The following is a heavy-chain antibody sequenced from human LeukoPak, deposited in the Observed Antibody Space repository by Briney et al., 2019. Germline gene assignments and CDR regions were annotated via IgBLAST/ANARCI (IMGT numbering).Heavy chain of an antibody. J-gene: IGHJ2*01. Sequence: ASVKVSCKASGYTFTSYGISWVRQAPGQGLEWMGWISAYNGNTNYAQKLQGRVTMTTDTSTSTAYMELRSLRSDDTAVYYCATGSSSGTILSSNWYFDLWGRGTLITVSS. CDR2: ISAYNGNT. D-gene: IGHD6-25*01. V-gene: IGHV1-18*01. CDR3: ATGSSSGTILSSNWYFDL. CDR1: GYTFTSYG.